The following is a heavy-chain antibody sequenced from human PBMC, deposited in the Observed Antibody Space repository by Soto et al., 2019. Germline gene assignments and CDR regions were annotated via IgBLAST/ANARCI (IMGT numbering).Heavy chain of an antibody. CDR2: VNTDGSAT. Sequence: PGGSLRLCCAASGFPFSRSFMHWVRQAPGKGMVWVARVNTDGSATVYAGSVKGRFTISRDNVRNTVSLEMNDLRAEDTAVYLCVRDPRPIISTWSYRFDSWGQGT. CDR1: GFPFSRSF. D-gene: IGHD2-2*01. V-gene: IGHV3-74*01. J-gene: IGHJ4*02. CDR3: VRDPRPIISTWSYRFDS.